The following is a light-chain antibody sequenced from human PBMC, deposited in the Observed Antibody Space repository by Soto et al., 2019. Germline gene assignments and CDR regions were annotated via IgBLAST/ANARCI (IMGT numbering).Light chain of an antibody. V-gene: IGLV2-14*01. CDR3: SSYTSSSTLV. J-gene: IGLJ2*01. CDR2: DVS. CDR1: SSDVGGYNY. Sequence: QSALTQPASVSGSPGQSITISCTGTSSDVGGYNYVSWYQQHPGKAPKLMIYDVSNRPSGVSNRFSCSKSGNTASLTISALQAEDEADYYCSSYTSSSTLVFGGGTKLTVL.